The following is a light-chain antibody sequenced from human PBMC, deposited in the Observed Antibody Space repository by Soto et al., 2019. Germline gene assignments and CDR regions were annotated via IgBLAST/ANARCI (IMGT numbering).Light chain of an antibody. CDR3: QEHSNWPPHT. CDR2: DAS. V-gene: IGKV3-11*01. CDR1: QSVGGY. Sequence: EIVLTQSPATLSLSPGEIATLSCSASQSVGGYLDWYQQKPGQAHRLLIYDASNRASGIPARLSGSGSWTYFNLTISSLEPEDLAVYYCQEHSNWPPHTFVSGTKVE. J-gene: IGKJ4*01.